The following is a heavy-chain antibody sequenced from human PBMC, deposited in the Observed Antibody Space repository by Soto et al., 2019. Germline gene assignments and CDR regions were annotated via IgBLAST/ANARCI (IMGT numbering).Heavy chain of an antibody. J-gene: IGHJ5*02. CDR3: ARRITGRPPADGGS. CDR1: GFTFSDHY. V-gene: IGHV3-72*01. Sequence: PGGSLRLSCEASGFTFSDHYMDWVRQAPGKGLEWVGRIRNKANGYSTDYVASVKGRFTISRDDSKNSLYLQMNSMKTEDTAVYYCARRITGRPPADGGSWGPGTLVTVSS. CDR2: IRNKANGYST. D-gene: IGHD1-20*01.